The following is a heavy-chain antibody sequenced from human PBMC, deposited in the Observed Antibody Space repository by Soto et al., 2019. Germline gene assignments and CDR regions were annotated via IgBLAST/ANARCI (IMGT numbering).Heavy chain of an antibody. V-gene: IGHV1-18*01. CDR1: GGSINSAG. J-gene: IGHJ6*02. CDR2: ISPNSGNI. D-gene: IGHD3-22*01. Sequence: TCTVSGGSINSAGHSWGWVRQSPGKGLEWMGWISPNSGNIKYAQKLQGRVIMTTDTSTSTAYMELRSLRSDDTAVYYCVKDRDSNTWPSRDVWGPGTTVTVSS. CDR3: VKDRDSNTWPSRDV.